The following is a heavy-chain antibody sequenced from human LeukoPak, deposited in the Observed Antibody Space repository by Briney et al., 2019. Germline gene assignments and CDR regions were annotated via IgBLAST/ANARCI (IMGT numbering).Heavy chain of an antibody. J-gene: IGHJ4*02. CDR1: AYTFTSYD. CDR3: ARVTVFGGMGGFDY. V-gene: IGHV1-8*01. CDR2: MNPNSGNT. Sequence: SVKVSCKASAYTFTSYDINWVRQATGQGLEWMGWMNPNSGNTGYAQKFQGRVPMTRNTSISTAYMELSSLRSEDTAVYYCARVTVFGGMGGFDYWGQGTLVTVSS. D-gene: IGHD3-3*01.